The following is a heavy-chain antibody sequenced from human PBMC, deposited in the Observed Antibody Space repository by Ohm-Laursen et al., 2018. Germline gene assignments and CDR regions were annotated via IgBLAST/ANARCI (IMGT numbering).Heavy chain of an antibody. Sequence: SLRLSCAASGFTLSSYSMNWIRQAPGKGLEWVANIRKDGGETYYVDSVKGRFTISRDNAKNSLYLQINSLKGEDTAVYFCARDPTFHAFDIWGQGTMVTVSS. CDR3: ARDPTFHAFDI. CDR2: IRKDGGET. V-gene: IGHV3-7*01. CDR1: GFTLSSYS. J-gene: IGHJ3*02. D-gene: IGHD2/OR15-2a*01.